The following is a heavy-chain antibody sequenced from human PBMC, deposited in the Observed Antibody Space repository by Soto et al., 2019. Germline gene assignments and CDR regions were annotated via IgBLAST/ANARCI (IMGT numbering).Heavy chain of an antibody. V-gene: IGHV1-18*01. J-gene: IGHJ6*02. CDR2: INTYNGNT. CDR1: GYSFTRYG. D-gene: IGHD3-16*02. Sequence: VRLVQSREEVKNPGASVKVSCKASGYSFTRYGIAWARQAPGQGLEWRGWINTYNGNTNYAQNLQVRVSLTTDTSTRTSYMDLTRVRTTDTAIYYCATVEVDVTPSPQDEWGQVNTVIVSS. CDR3: ATVEVDVTPSPQDE.